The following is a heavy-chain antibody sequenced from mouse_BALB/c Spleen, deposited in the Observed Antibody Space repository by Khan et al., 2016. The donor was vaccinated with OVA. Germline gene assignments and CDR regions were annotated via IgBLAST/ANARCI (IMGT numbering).Heavy chain of an antibody. D-gene: IGHD2-2*01. CDR2: INPSDSES. V-gene: IGHV1-52*01. J-gene: IGHJ3*01. Sequence: QVQLQQPGAELVRPGASVKLSYKASGYTFTSYWMNWVRQRPRQGLEWIGKINPSDSESHYNQMFKDKATLTVDKSSGTAYMPFSSLTSEDSAVYYCARSEKYGYDASWFAYWGQGTLVTVSA. CDR1: GYTFTSYW. CDR3: ARSEKYGYDASWFAY.